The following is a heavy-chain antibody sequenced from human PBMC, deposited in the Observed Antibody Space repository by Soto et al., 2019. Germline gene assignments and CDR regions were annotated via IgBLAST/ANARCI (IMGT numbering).Heavy chain of an antibody. J-gene: IGHJ6*02. CDR2: IYYSGST. Sequence: SETLSLTCTVSGGSISSYYWSWIRQPPGKGLEWIGYIYYSGSTNYNPSLKSRVTIPVDTSKNQFSLKLSSVTAADTAVYYCARAPEYYDILTGYTPPYYYGMDVWGQGTTVTVSS. D-gene: IGHD3-9*01. CDR1: GGSISSYY. V-gene: IGHV4-59*01. CDR3: ARAPEYYDILTGYTPPYYYGMDV.